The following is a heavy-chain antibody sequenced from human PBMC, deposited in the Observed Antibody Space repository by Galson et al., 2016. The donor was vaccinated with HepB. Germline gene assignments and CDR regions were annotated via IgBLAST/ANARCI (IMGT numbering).Heavy chain of an antibody. V-gene: IGHV3-30*04. CDR1: GFTLSTYA. J-gene: IGHJ3*01. Sequence: SLRLSCAASGFTLSTYAMHWVRQAPGKGLEWVALMSIDGSYKYYAESVKGRFSISRDNSRDTLFLQMNVLRPEDTAIYYCARDLRGLHGEIGFDVWGQGTIVTVS. D-gene: IGHD4-17*01. CDR2: MSIDGSYK. CDR3: ARDLRGLHGEIGFDV.